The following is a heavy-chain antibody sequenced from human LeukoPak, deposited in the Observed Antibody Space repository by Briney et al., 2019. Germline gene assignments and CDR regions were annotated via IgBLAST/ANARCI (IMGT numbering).Heavy chain of an antibody. Sequence: GGSLRLSCAASGFTFSSYWMHWVRQVPGKGLVWVSHINTDGSSTTYADFVKGRFTISRDNAKNTLYLQMNSLRAEDTAVYYCARDGYCSSGTCYGKDYWGQGTLVTVSS. CDR1: GFTFSSYW. J-gene: IGHJ4*02. D-gene: IGHD2-2*03. CDR2: INTDGSST. CDR3: ARDGYCSSGTCYGKDY. V-gene: IGHV3-74*01.